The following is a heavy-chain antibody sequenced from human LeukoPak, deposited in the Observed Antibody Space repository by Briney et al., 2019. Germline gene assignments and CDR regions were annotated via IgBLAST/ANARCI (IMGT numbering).Heavy chain of an antibody. CDR2: INPSGGST. V-gene: IGHV1-46*01. CDR3: ARGGAFDIVVVPAATTFDP. D-gene: IGHD2-2*01. Sequence: ASVKVSCKASGYTFTSYYMHWVRQAPGQGLEWMGIINPSGGSTSYAQKFQGRVTMTRDTSTSTVYMELSSLRSEDTAVYYCARGGAFDIVVVPAATTFDPWGQGTLVTVSS. CDR1: GYTFTSYY. J-gene: IGHJ5*02.